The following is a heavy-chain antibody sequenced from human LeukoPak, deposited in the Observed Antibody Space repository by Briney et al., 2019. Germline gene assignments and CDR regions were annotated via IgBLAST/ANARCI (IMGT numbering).Heavy chain of an antibody. Sequence: ASVTVSFTASGYTFTNYYMHWVRQAPAPGLEWMGLINPGGGNTNYAQNFQGRVTMTRDTSTSTVYMELSSLRSEDTAIYYCARIRDGYNDAYDIWGQGTVVTVPS. V-gene: IGHV1-46*01. CDR1: GYTFTNYY. J-gene: IGHJ3*02. D-gene: IGHD5-24*01. CDR3: ARIRDGYNDAYDI. CDR2: INPGGGNT.